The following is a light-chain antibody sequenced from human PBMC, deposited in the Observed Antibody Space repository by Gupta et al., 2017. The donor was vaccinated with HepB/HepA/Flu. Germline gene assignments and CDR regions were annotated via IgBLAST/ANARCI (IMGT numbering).Light chain of an antibody. V-gene: IGKV3-20*01. J-gene: IGKJ2*01. CDR3: QQYGSSPPYT. Sequence: DIALTQSPGTLSWSRGERATLPCRACQSVSSSYLAWYQQKPGQAPRLLIYDASSRPAGIPDRCSGSGSGTDFTLTISRLEPEDFAVYYCQQYGSSPPYTFGQGTKLEIK. CDR1: QSVSSSY. CDR2: DAS.